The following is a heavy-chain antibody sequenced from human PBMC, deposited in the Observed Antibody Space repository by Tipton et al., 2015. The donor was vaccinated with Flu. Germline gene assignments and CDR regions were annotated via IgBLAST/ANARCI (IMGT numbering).Heavy chain of an antibody. Sequence: LSLTCAASGFTFSNYAMRWVRQAPGKGLQWVSTISGSGGSAYFADSVKGRFTISRDDSKNTLYLQMNSLTAEDTAVYYCAKDANWAFDYWGQGTLVTVSS. V-gene: IGHV3-23*01. J-gene: IGHJ4*02. CDR2: ISGSGGSA. CDR1: GFTFSNYA. CDR3: AKDANWAFDY. D-gene: IGHD1-1*01.